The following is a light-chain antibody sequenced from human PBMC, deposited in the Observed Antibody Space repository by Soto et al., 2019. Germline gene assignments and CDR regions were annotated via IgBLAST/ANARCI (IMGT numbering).Light chain of an antibody. V-gene: IGLV4-69*01. Sequence: QLVLTQSPSASASLGASVKLTCTLSSGHSSYAIAWHQKQPGKGPRYLMDLNNDGSHTKGDGIPDRFSGSSSGADRYLIISSLQSEDEAGYYCQTWGTGFQFFGGGTQLTVL. CDR1: SGHSSYA. CDR3: QTWGTGFQF. J-gene: IGLJ2*01. CDR2: LNNDGSH.